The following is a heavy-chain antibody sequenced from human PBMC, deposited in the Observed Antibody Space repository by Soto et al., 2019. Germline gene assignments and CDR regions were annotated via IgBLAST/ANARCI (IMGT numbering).Heavy chain of an antibody. CDR1: GYTFTSFG. Sequence: ASVQVSCKASGYTFTSFGITWVRQAPGQGLEWMGWISPYNGNTNYVQKFQGRVTMTTVTSTSTAYMELRSLRSDDTAVYYCARDFGSSWSDFDYWGQGTLVTVSS. CDR3: ARDFGSSWSDFDY. CDR2: ISPYNGNT. D-gene: IGHD6-13*01. V-gene: IGHV1-18*01. J-gene: IGHJ4*02.